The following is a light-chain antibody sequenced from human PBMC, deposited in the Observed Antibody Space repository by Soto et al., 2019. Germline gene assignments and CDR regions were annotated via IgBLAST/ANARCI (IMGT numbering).Light chain of an antibody. V-gene: IGLV1-44*01. CDR2: TND. Sequence: QSVLTQPPSASGTPGQRVTISCSGSRSNIGSNSVTWYQQLPGTAPKLLIYTNDQRPSGVPDRFSGSKSGTSASLAISGLQSEDEADYYCVTWDDSLNGWVFGGGTKVTVL. CDR1: RSNIGSNS. CDR3: VTWDDSLNGWV. J-gene: IGLJ3*02.